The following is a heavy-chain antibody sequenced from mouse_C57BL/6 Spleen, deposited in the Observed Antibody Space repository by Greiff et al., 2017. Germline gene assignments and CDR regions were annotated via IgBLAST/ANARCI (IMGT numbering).Heavy chain of an antibody. V-gene: IGHV5-4*01. D-gene: IGHD1-1*01. CDR3: ARITTVVATYYFDY. CDR1: GFTFSSYA. J-gene: IGHJ2*01. Sequence: EVQLVESGGGLVKPGGSLKLSCAASGFTFSSYAMSWVRQTPETRLEWVATISDGGSYTYYPDTVKGRFTLSRDNAKNNLYLQMSHLKSEDTAMYYCARITTVVATYYFDYWGQGTTLTVSS. CDR2: ISDGGSYT.